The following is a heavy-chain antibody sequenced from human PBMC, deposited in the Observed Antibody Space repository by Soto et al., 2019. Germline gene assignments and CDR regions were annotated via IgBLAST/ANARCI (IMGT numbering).Heavy chain of an antibody. J-gene: IGHJ4*01. Sequence: SETLSLTCTVSGVSINSGYYYWNWIRQHPGKALEWIGYIFYSGSTYSNPSLKSRVTLSVDSSNNQLSLKLRSVTAADTAVYYCARHDGFSSRWIFDYWGHGTLVTGSS. CDR1: GVSINSGYYY. CDR3: ARHDGFSSRWIFDY. V-gene: IGHV4-39*01. D-gene: IGHD6-19*01. CDR2: IFYSGST.